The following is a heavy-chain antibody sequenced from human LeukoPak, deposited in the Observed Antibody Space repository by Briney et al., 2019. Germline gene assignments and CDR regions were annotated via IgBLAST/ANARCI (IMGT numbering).Heavy chain of an antibody. V-gene: IGHV3-48*03. D-gene: IGHD3-22*01. J-gene: IGHJ4*02. CDR2: ISSSGSTI. Sequence: GGSLRLSCAASGFTFSSYEMNWVRQAPGKGLEWVSYISSSGSTIYYADSVKGRFTISRDNAKNSLYLQINSLRAEDTAIYYCARRGYSDSSGYDYWGQGTLVTVSS. CDR3: ARRGYSDSSGYDY. CDR1: GFTFSSYE.